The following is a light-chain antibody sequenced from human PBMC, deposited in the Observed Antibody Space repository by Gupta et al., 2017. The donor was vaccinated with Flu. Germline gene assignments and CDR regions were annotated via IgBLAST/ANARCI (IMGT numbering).Light chain of an antibody. CDR3: AAWDDSRSGVV. V-gene: IGLV1-47*01. Sequence: QSVLTQPPSASGTPGQKVTISCSGTSSNIGSNYVYWYQHLPGTAPKLLIYKNNQRPSGVPDRFSGSKSGTSASLAIRGPRSEDEADYYCAAWDDSRSGVVFGGGTKLTVL. J-gene: IGLJ2*01. CDR1: SSNIGSNY. CDR2: KNN.